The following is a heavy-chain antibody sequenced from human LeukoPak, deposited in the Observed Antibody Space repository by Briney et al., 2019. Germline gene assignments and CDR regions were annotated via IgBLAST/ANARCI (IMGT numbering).Heavy chain of an antibody. CDR1: GDSVSGNSAA. CDR2: TYYRSKWYN. V-gene: IGHV6-1*01. CDR3: ARSHDSSGSDAFDI. D-gene: IGHD3-22*01. Sequence: SQTLSLTCAISGDSVSGNSAAWNWIRQSPSRGLEWLGRTYYRSKWYNNYAVSVESRIVINPDTSKNQLSLQLNSVTPEDTAVYYCARSHDSSGSDAFDIWGQGTMATVSS. J-gene: IGHJ3*02.